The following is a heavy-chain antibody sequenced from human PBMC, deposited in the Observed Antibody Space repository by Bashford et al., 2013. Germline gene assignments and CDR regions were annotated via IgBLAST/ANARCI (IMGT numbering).Heavy chain of an antibody. CDR1: GYTFTSYG. CDR2: IIPIFGTA. V-gene: IGHV1-69*13. CDR3: AKDIGFHFDNDGYYSTDAFDL. D-gene: IGHD3-22*01. Sequence: SVKVSCKASGYTFTSYGISWVRQAPGQGLEWMGGIIPIFGTANYAQKFQGRVTITADESTSTAYMELNSLTVEDTALYYCAKDIGFHFDNDGYYSTDAFDLWGQGTMVTVSS. J-gene: IGHJ3*01.